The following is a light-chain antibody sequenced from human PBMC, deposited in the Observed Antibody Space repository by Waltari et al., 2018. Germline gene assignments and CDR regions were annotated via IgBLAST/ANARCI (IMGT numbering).Light chain of an antibody. CDR2: SNN. CDR1: SSNIGSNT. J-gene: IGLJ2*01. V-gene: IGLV1-44*01. CDR3: AVWDDSLNGPV. Sequence: QSVLTQPPSASGTPGQRVTISCSGSSSNIGSNTVNWYQQLPGTAPKLLISSNNQRPSGVPDRFSGSKSGTSASLAISGLQSEDEADYYCAVWDDSLNGPVFGGGTKLTVL.